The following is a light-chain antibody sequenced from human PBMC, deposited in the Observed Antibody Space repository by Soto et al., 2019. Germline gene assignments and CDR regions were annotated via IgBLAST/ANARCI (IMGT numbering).Light chain of an antibody. CDR2: DVS. Sequence: QSALTQPASVSGSPGQSITISCTGTGSDVGGYDYVSWYQHHPGKAPKLMIFDVSTRPSGISIRFSGSKSGNTASLTISGLQAEDEADFYGSSYTSSSTLIFGGGTKLTVL. V-gene: IGLV2-14*03. J-gene: IGLJ2*01. CDR1: GSDVGGYDY. CDR3: SSYTSSSTLI.